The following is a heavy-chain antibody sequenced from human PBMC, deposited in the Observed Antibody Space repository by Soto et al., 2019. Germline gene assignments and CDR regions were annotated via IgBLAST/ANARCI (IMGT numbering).Heavy chain of an antibody. D-gene: IGHD1-26*01. Sequence: QVQLQESGPGLVKPSQTLSLTCTVSGGSISSGGYYWSWIRQHPGKGLEWIGYIYYSGSTYYNPSLKRRVTIAVDTSQNQFSLQLSSVTAADTAVYSCARDAGSVGWFDPWRQGTLVTVSS. CDR3: ARDAGSVGWFDP. V-gene: IGHV4-31*03. CDR1: GGSISSGGYY. CDR2: IYYSGST. J-gene: IGHJ5*02.